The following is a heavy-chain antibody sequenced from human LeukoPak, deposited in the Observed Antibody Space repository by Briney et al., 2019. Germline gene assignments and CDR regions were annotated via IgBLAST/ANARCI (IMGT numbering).Heavy chain of an antibody. CDR2: INPNDGDT. CDR1: LYTLTDYF. V-gene: IGHV1-2*02. J-gene: IGHJ4*02. Sequence: ASVKDSCMASLYTLTDYFMHWVRQAPGQGFEGVGWINPNDGDTNYAQKFQGRFTMTRDTSISTAHMEMSRLRSDDTAVYYCARANFLYCSSSTCLFDFEGQGTLVTVS. CDR3: ARANFLYCSSSTCLFDF. D-gene: IGHD2-2*01.